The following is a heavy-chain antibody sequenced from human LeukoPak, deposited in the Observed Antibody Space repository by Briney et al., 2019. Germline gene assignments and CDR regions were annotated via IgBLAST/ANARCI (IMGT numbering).Heavy chain of an antibody. V-gene: IGHV3-30*02. J-gene: IGHJ3*01. D-gene: IGHD3-22*01. CDR2: IRYDGSNK. CDR1: GFTFSSYG. CDR3: ARTIYYYESTSYFSDAFDV. Sequence: GGSLRLSCAASGFTFSSYGMHWVRQAPGKGLEWVSFIRYDGSNKYYADSVKGRFTISRDDAKNSLYLEMDSLRAEDTAVYYCARTIYYYESTSYFSDAFDVWGQGTMVTVSS.